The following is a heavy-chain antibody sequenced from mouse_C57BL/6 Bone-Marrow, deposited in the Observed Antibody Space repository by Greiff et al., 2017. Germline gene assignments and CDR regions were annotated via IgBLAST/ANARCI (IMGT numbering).Heavy chain of an antibody. CDR1: GYTFTSYW. V-gene: IGHV1-53*01. J-gene: IGHJ2*01. CDR3: ARGLWTYYFDY. CDR2: INPSNGGT. D-gene: IGHD1-1*02. Sequence: VQLQQPGTELVKPGASVKLSCKASGYTFTSYWMHWVKQRPGQGLEWIGNINPSNGGTNYNEKFKIKATLTVDKSASTAYMQLSSLTSEDSAVYYCARGLWTYYFDYWGQGTTLTVSS.